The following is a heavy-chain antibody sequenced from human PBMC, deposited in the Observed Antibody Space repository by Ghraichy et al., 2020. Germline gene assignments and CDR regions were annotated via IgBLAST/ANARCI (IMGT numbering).Heavy chain of an antibody. CDR2: ISYDGSNK. D-gene: IGHD1-14*01. CDR3: AKESSRFEFVAGGGQGFDY. J-gene: IGHJ4*02. V-gene: IGHV3-30*18. Sequence: GGSLRLSCAASGFTFSSYGMHWVRQAPGKGLEWVAVISYDGSNKYYADSVKGRFTISRDNSKNTLYLQMNSLRAEDTAVYYCAKESSRFEFVAGGGQGFDYWGQGTLVTVSS. CDR1: GFTFSSYG.